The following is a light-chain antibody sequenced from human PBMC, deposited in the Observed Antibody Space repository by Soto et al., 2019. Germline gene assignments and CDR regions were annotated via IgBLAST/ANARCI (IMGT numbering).Light chain of an antibody. CDR1: QGISNN. V-gene: IGKV3D-15*01. CDR2: VAS. Sequence: EIVMTQSPATLSVSPGDRATLSCRASQGISNNLAWYQQKPGQAPRLLFYVASTRATGVPARFSGSGSGTEFTLTISSLQSEDFAVYYCQQYNNWPPITFGQGTRLEIK. J-gene: IGKJ5*01. CDR3: QQYNNWPPIT.